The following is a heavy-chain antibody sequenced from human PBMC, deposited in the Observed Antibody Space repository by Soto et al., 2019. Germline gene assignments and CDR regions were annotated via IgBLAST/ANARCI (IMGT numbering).Heavy chain of an antibody. J-gene: IGHJ4*02. CDR2: ISAYNGNT. D-gene: IGHD4-17*01. Sequence: GASVKVSCKASGYTLTSYGISWVRQAPGQGLEWMGWISAYNGNTNYAQKLQGRVTMTTDTSTSTAYMELRSLRSDDMAVYYCARDRATVTTRYFDYWGQGTLVTVSS. CDR1: GYTLTSYG. CDR3: ARDRATVTTRYFDY. V-gene: IGHV1-18*03.